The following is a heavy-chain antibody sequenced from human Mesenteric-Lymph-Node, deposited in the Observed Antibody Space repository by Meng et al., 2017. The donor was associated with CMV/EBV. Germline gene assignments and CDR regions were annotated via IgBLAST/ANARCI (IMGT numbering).Heavy chain of an antibody. J-gene: IGHJ6*02. CDR1: GYTFTSYY. V-gene: IGHV1-46*01. CDR2: INPSGGST. D-gene: IGHD1-26*01. Sequence: ASVKVSCKASGYTFTSYYMHWVRQAPGQGLEWMGIINPSGGSTSYAQKFQGRVTMTRDTSTSTAYMELSRLRSDDTAVYYCARDLAIVGATYHYYYGMDVWGQGTTVTVSS. CDR3: ARDLAIVGATYHYYYGMDV.